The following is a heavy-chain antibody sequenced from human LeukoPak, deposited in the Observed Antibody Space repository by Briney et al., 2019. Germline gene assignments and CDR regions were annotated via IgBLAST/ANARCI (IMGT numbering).Heavy chain of an antibody. J-gene: IGHJ1*01. Sequence: GGSLRLSCAASGFTLDDYAMHWVRQGPGKGLEWVAGISWNSGSIDYADSVKGRFTISRDNAKNSLYLQMNSLRAEDTAVYYCATYSSLNRREFQYWGQGTLLTVSS. CDR3: ATYSSLNRREFQY. D-gene: IGHD3-22*01. CDR2: ISWNSGSI. V-gene: IGHV3-9*01. CDR1: GFTLDDYA.